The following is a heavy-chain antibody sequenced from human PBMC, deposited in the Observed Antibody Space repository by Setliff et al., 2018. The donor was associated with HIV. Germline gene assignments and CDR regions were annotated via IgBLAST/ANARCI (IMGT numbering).Heavy chain of an antibody. Sequence: GGSLRLSCTAAGFTFSNYYMHWVCQAPGKGLVWVSHINGDGTNTVYADSVKGRFTFSRDNAKNTLYLQMNGLRGEDTAVYYCAMFSSSSGWGQGTQVTVSS. CDR1: GFTFSNYY. D-gene: IGHD6-6*01. J-gene: IGHJ4*02. CDR2: INGDGTNT. CDR3: AMFSSSSG. V-gene: IGHV3-74*01.